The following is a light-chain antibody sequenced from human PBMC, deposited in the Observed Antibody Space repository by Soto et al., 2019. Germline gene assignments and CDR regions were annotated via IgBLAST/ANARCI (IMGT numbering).Light chain of an antibody. CDR2: KAS. CDR1: QSVSSW. CDR3: QQYSRNPLT. J-gene: IGKJ4*01. Sequence: DIQMTQPPSTLSASVGDRVTITCRASQSVSSWLAWYQQKPGEVPKLLIYKASSLESGVPSRFSGSGSGTEFTLTISSLQPDDFVTDYCQQYSRNPLTFGGGTKVEIK. V-gene: IGKV1-5*03.